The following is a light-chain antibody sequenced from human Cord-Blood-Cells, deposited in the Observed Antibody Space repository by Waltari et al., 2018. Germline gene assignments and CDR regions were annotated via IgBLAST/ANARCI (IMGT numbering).Light chain of an antibody. CDR3: QQYYSTPYT. CDR1: QSVLYSSNNKNY. Sequence: DIVMTQSPDSLAVSLGERATINCKSSQSVLYSSNNKNYLAWYQQKPGQPPKLLIYWSSTRESGVPDRFSVIGSGTDFTHTISSLQAEDVAVYYCQQYYSTPYTFGHGTKLEIK. V-gene: IGKV4-1*01. J-gene: IGKJ2*01. CDR2: WSS.